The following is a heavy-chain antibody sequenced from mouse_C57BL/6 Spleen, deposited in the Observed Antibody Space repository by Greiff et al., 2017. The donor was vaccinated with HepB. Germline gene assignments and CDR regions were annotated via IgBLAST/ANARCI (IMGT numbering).Heavy chain of an antibody. CDR1: GYTFTSYW. J-gene: IGHJ4*01. CDR3: AISGTVPYYYAMDY. CDR2: IHPSDSDT. D-gene: IGHD1-1*01. Sequence: QVQLQQPGAELVKPGASVKVSCKASGYTFTSYWMHWVKQRPGQGLEWIGRIHPSDSDTNYNQKFKGKATLTVDKSSSTAYMQLSSLTSEDSAVYYCAISGTVPYYYAMDYWGQGTSVTVSS. V-gene: IGHV1-74*01.